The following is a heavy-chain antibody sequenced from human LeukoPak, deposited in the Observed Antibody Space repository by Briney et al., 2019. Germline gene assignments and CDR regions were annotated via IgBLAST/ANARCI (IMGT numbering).Heavy chain of an antibody. CDR2: IYYSGST. D-gene: IGHD4-17*01. CDR1: GGSFSGYY. J-gene: IGHJ4*02. CDR3: ARGPLLRSSFTSRFDY. Sequence: PSETLSLTCAVYGGSFSGYYWSWIRQPPGKGLEWIGSIYYSGSTYYNPSLKSRVTISVDTSKNQFSLKLSSVAAADTAVYYCARGPLLRSSFTSRFDYWGQGTLVTVSS. V-gene: IGHV4-34*01.